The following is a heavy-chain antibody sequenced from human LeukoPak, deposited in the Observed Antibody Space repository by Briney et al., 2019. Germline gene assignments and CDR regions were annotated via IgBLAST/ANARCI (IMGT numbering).Heavy chain of an antibody. D-gene: IGHD5-24*01. CDR2: IYHSGNT. CDR1: GGSISSSSYY. V-gene: IGHV4-39*07. J-gene: IGHJ4*02. Sequence: SETLSLTCTVSGGSISSSSYYWGWIRQPPGKGLEWIGSIYHSGNTYYNLSLKSRVTISVDTSKNQFSLKLSSVTAADTAVYYCARRQRMATITSDYFDYWGQGTLVTVSS. CDR3: ARRQRMATITSDYFDY.